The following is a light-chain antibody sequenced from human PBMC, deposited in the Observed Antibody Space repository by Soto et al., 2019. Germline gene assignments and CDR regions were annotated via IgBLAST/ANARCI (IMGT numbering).Light chain of an antibody. J-gene: IGKJ5*01. V-gene: IGKV1-39*01. CDR2: RAS. Sequence: DIQLTQSPSSLSASVGDRVTITCGASQTITTYLSWFQQKPGKAPKLLVYRASSLQSGVPSRFSGSGSGTEFTLTISSLQSEDFATYYCQQSYTTPITFGQGTRLEV. CDR3: QQSYTTPIT. CDR1: QTITTY.